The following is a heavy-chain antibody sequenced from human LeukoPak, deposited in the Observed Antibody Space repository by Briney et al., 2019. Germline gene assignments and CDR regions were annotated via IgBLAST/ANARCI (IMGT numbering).Heavy chain of an antibody. Sequence: SVTVSCKASGGIFSSYAISWVRQAPGQGLEWMGGIIPIFGTANYAQKFQGRVTITADESTSTAYMELSSLRSEDTAVYYCARLTIFGVVTQDYYYYYGMDVWGQGTTVTVSS. CDR3: ARLTIFGVVTQDYYYYYGMDV. V-gene: IGHV1-69*13. J-gene: IGHJ6*02. D-gene: IGHD3-3*01. CDR2: IIPIFGTA. CDR1: GGIFSSYA.